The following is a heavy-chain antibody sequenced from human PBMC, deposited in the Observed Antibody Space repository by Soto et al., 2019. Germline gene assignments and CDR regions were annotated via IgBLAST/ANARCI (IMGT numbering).Heavy chain of an antibody. D-gene: IGHD3-22*01. CDR1: GGTFSSCA. CDR3: ASAVIVVAGGDYGVDV. V-gene: IGHV1-69*13. J-gene: IGHJ6*02. Sequence: SVQVSCNASGGTFSSCAISWVRQAPGQGLEWMGGIIPIFGTANYAQKFQGRVTITADESTSTAYMELSSLGSEDTAVYYCASAVIVVAGGDYGVDVWGQGTTVTVSS. CDR2: IIPIFGTA.